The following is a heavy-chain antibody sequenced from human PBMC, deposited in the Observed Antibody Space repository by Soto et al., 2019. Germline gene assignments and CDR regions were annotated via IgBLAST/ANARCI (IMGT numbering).Heavy chain of an antibody. Sequence: VQLVESGGGVVQPGRSLRLSCAASGFTFSSYGMHWVRQAPGKGLEWVAVIWYDGSNKYYADSVKGRFTISRDNSKNTLYLQMNSLRSEDTAVYYCARGGLRYFDFPYYYIDVWGKGTTVTVSS. CDR1: GFTFSSYG. V-gene: IGHV3-33*01. CDR2: IWYDGSNK. CDR3: ARGGLRYFDFPYYYIDV. J-gene: IGHJ6*03. D-gene: IGHD3-9*01.